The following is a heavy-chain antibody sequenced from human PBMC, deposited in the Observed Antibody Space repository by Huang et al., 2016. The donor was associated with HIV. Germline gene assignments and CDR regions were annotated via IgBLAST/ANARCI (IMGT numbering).Heavy chain of an antibody. V-gene: IGHV7-4-1*02. Sequence: QVQLVQSGSELKKPGASVKVSCKASGYTFTNYGVHWVRQAPGQGLEWMGLINTDTGKPRYAQVITVRVVFSLDTSVNTAYLQISSLKAADSAIYYCVRVRRVMDTYCVADCSTLEAFDIWGQGTVVTVSA. CDR3: VRVRRVMDTYCVADCSTLEAFDI. D-gene: IGHD2-21*02. CDR2: INTDTGKP. J-gene: IGHJ3*02. CDR1: GYTFTNYG.